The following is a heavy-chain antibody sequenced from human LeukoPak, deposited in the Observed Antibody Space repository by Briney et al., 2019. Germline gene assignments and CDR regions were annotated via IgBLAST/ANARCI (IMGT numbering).Heavy chain of an antibody. J-gene: IGHJ3*02. CDR3: ARSEITIFGVVTNAFDI. CDR1: GGSISSYY. CDR2: IYTSGST. V-gene: IGHV4-4*07. Sequence: SETLSLTCTVSGGSISSYYWSWIRQPAGKGLEWIGRIYTSGSTNYNPSRKSRVTMSVDTSKNQFSLKLSSVTAADTAVYYWARSEITIFGVVTNAFDIWGQGTMVTVSS. D-gene: IGHD3-3*01.